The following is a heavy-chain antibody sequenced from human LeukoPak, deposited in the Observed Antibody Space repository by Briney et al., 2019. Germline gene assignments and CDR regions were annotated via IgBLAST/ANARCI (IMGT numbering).Heavy chain of an antibody. J-gene: IGHJ3*02. D-gene: IGHD3-16*01. CDR2: ISGSGGST. CDR1: GFTFSSYA. V-gene: IGHV3-23*01. CDR3: AKVTQLGRGAFDI. Sequence: GGSLRLSCAASGFTFSSYAMSWVRQAPGKGLEWVSAISGSGGSTYYADSVKGRFTIPRDNSKNTLYLQMNSLRAEDTAVYYCAKVTQLGRGAFDIWGQGTMVTVSS.